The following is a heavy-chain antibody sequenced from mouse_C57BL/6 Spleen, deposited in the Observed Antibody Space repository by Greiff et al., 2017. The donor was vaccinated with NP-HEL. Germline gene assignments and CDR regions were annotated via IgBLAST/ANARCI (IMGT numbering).Heavy chain of an antibody. CDR1: GYAFSSSW. V-gene: IGHV1-82*01. CDR2: IYPGDGDT. CDR3: ARRLTGTLYYAMDY. J-gene: IGHJ4*01. D-gene: IGHD4-1*01. Sequence: VQLQQSGPELVKPGASVKISCKASGYAFSSSWMNWVKQRPGKGLEWIGRIYPGDGDTNYNGKFKGKATLTADKSSSTAYMQLSSLTSEDSAVYFCARRLTGTLYYAMDYWGRGTSVTVSS.